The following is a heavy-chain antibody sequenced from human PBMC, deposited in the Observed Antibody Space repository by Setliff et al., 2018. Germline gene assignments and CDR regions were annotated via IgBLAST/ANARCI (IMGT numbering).Heavy chain of an antibody. CDR2: IYGSGSS. D-gene: IGHD3-3*01. V-gene: IGHV4-61*02. CDR3: ARERTIFGILVISGWFDP. CDR1: GGSMSSGSSY. Sequence: PSETLSLTCTVSGGSMSSGSSYWSWIRQPAGKGLEWIGRIYGSGSSKYNPPLSSRISMSLETSRNQISLNLTSVTAADTAMYYCARERTIFGILVISGWFDPWGQGTVVTVS. J-gene: IGHJ5*02.